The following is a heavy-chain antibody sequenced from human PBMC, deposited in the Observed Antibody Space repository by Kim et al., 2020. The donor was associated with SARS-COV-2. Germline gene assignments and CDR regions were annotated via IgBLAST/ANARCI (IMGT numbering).Heavy chain of an antibody. D-gene: IGHD3-10*01. Sequence: YYASSVKCLFTISRDKSKNTRYLQMSSMRAEDTAVYYCARAHLWFGELLGWGQGTLVTVSS. J-gene: IGHJ4*02. CDR3: ARAHLWFGELLG. V-gene: IGHV3-30*15.